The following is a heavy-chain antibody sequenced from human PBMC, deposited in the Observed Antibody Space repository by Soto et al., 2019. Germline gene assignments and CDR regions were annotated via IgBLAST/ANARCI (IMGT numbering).Heavy chain of an antibody. CDR3: AKALREGNNSGYFDY. CDR1: GFTFSSYA. J-gene: IGHJ4*02. Sequence: GGSLRLSCAASGFTFSSYAMSWVRQAPGKGLEWVSAISGSCGSTYYADSVKSRFTISRDNSKNKLYLQMNSPRAEYTAVYYCAKALREGNNSGYFDYWGQGTLVTVSS. D-gene: IGHD1-1*01. CDR2: ISGSCGST. V-gene: IGHV3-23*01.